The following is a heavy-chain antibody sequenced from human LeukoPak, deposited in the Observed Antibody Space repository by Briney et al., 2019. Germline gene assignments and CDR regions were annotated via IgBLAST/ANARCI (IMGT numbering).Heavy chain of an antibody. CDR1: GDSMSSSSYY. V-gene: IGHV4-39*01. D-gene: IGHD3-3*01. CDR3: ARHAAADSVTVFGVSPDV. CDR2: IYYSGTT. J-gene: IGHJ6*04. Sequence: PSETLSLTCSVSGDSMSSSSYYWGWIRQPPGKGLEWIGSIYYSGTTHYNASLKSRVIISLDRSRTQFSLQVNSVTAADTAVYYCARHAAADSVTVFGVSPDVWGKGTTVTLFS.